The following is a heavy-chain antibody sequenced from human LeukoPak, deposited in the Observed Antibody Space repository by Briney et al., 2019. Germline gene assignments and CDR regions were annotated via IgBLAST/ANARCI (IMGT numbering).Heavy chain of an antibody. D-gene: IGHD3-10*01. CDR2: IYYSGST. V-gene: IGHV4-59*01. CDR1: GDSISRYY. Sequence: SGTPSHTRVVSGDSISRYYGCCSRATPQKGRGRVGHIYYSGSTNYDPSLKSRVTISVDTSKNQFSLKLSSVTAADTAVYYCARGPITMVRGVIPNAFDIWGQGTMVTVSS. J-gene: IGHJ3*02. CDR3: ARGPITMVRGVIPNAFDI.